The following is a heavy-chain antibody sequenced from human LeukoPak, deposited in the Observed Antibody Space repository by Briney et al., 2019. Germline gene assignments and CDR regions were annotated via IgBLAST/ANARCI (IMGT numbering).Heavy chain of an antibody. J-gene: IGHJ4*02. CDR3: ARDRIGDLGEPPYIDY. CDR1: GFTFDDYG. V-gene: IGHV3-20*04. Sequence: GGSLRLSCAASGFTFDDYGMSWVRQAPGKGLEWVSGINWNGGSTGYADSVKGRFTISRDNAKNSLYLQMNSLRAEDTALYYCARDRIGDLGEPPYIDYWGQGTLVTVSS. CDR2: INWNGGST. D-gene: IGHD3-10*01.